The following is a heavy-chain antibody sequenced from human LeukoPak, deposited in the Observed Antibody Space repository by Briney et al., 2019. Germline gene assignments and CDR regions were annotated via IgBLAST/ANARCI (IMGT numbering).Heavy chain of an antibody. J-gene: IGHJ5*02. CDR1: GYTFTNYA. Sequence: ASVKVPCKASGYTFTNYALNWVRQAPGQGPEWMGWINASTGKPTYVQGFTGRFVFSLDTSVSTAYLQISSLKAEDTAVYYCARVGIAAAGGTWRSKNNWFDPWGQGTLVTVSS. D-gene: IGHD6-13*01. CDR2: INASTGKP. V-gene: IGHV7-4-1*02. CDR3: ARVGIAAAGGTWRSKNNWFDP.